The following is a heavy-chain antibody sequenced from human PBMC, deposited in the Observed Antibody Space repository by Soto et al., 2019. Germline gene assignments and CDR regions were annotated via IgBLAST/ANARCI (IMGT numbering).Heavy chain of an antibody. CDR2: IAHTGKN. D-gene: IGHD3-10*01. J-gene: IGHJ6*02. V-gene: IGHV4-59*08. Sequence: QMQVRESGPGQLKPSETLSLTCSVSGGSISGWSWSWIRQPPGLRLEWVASIAHTGKNAFNTSLKSRLAVSADRSRTEVSLRVTSVTAAASALYYCARHRSWMSVIGEDGWGPGTTVVVSS. CDR1: GGSISGWS. CDR3: ARHRSWMSVIGEDG.